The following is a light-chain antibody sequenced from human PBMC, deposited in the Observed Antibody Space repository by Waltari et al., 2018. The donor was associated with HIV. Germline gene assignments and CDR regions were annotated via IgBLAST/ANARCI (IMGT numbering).Light chain of an antibody. CDR3: QQYNNWPPWT. V-gene: IGKV3-15*01. CDR2: YAS. Sequence: EIVMTQSPATLSVSPGDRATLSCRASQSVGSNLAWYRQKPGQAPRLLIYYASTRATGIPARFSGNGSGTEFTLTISSLLSEDFAVYYCQQYNNWPPWTFGQGTKVEIK. J-gene: IGKJ1*01. CDR1: QSVGSN.